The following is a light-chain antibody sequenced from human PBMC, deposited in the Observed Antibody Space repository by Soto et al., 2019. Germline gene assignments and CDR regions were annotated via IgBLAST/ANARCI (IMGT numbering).Light chain of an antibody. CDR1: QSVSSN. V-gene: IGKV3-15*01. CDR2: GAS. CDR3: QKYNNWWT. J-gene: IGKJ1*01. Sequence: EIVMTQSPATLSVSPGERATLSCRASQSVSSNLAWYQQKPGQAPRLLIYGASTRATGISARFSGSGSGTEFTLTNSSLQYEDFAVYYCQKYNNWWTFGQGNKVTIK.